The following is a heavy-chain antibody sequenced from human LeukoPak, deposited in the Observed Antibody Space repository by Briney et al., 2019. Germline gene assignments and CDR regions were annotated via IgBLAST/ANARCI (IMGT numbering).Heavy chain of an antibody. Sequence: AASVKVSCKASGGTFSSYAISWVRQAPGQGLEWMGGIIPIFGTANYAQKFQGRVTITTDESTSTAYMELSSLRSEDTAVYYCATQEGPDGYNPFDYWGQGTLVTVSS. V-gene: IGHV1-69*05. CDR2: IIPIFGTA. D-gene: IGHD5-24*01. J-gene: IGHJ4*02. CDR1: GGTFSSYA. CDR3: ATQEGPDGYNPFDY.